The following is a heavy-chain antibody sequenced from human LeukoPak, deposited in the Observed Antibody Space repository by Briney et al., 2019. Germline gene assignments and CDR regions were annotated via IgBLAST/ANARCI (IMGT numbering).Heavy chain of an antibody. CDR2: ISSNGGST. Sequence: PGGSLRLSCSASGFTFSSYAMHWVRQAPGKGLEYVSAISSNGGSTYYADSVKGRFTISIDNSKNTLYLQMNSLRAEDTAVYYCAKGRGAFDIWGQGTMVTVSS. CDR1: GFTFSSYA. D-gene: IGHD3-10*01. CDR3: AKGRGAFDI. V-gene: IGHV3-64*04. J-gene: IGHJ3*02.